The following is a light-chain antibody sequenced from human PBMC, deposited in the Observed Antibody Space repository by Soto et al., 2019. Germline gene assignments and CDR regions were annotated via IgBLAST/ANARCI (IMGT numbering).Light chain of an antibody. CDR3: MQALQTPWT. Sequence: DIVMTQSPLSLPVTPGEPASISCRSSQSLLHSDGYTYFDWYLQKPGQSPQLLIYLGSNRASGVPDRFSGSGSGTDFTLKISKVEAEDVGVYYCMQALQTPWTFGQGTKEEI. V-gene: IGKV2-28*01. CDR1: QSLLHSDGYTY. CDR2: LGS. J-gene: IGKJ1*01.